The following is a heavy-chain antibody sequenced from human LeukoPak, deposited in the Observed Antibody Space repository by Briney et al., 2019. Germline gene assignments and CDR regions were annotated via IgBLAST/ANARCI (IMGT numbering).Heavy chain of an antibody. D-gene: IGHD3-22*01. CDR2: IRYDGSNK. J-gene: IGHJ4*02. V-gene: IGHV3-30*02. Sequence: PGGSLRLSCAASGFTFSSYGMHWVRQAPGKGLEWVAFIRYDGSNKYYADSVKGRFTISRDNSKNTLYLQMNSLRAEDTAVYYCARDLPKAYYYDSSGYYDYWGQGTLVTVSS. CDR1: GFTFSSYG. CDR3: ARDLPKAYYYDSSGYYDY.